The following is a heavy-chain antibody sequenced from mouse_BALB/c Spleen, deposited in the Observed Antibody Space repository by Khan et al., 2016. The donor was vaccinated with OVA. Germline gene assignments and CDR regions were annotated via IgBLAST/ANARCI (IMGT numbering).Heavy chain of an antibody. V-gene: IGHV1-15*01. CDR3: TMSSFAY. Sequence: QVQLQQSGAELVRPGASVTLSCKASGYTLTDYEMHWVKQTPVHGLEWIGVIDPETGVTAYNQKFKDKATLTADKYSSTAYMELRSLTYEDSSVYFCTMSSFAYWGHGSLVTLSA. CDR2: IDPETGVT. J-gene: IGHJ3*01. CDR1: GYTLTDYE.